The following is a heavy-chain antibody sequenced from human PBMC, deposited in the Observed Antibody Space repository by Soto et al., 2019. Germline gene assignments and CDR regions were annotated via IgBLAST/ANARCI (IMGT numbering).Heavy chain of an antibody. J-gene: IGHJ6*02. D-gene: IGHD2-2*01. CDR1: GFTFSSYA. V-gene: IGHV3-23*01. Sequence: GGSLRLSCAASGFTFSSYAINWVRQAPGKGLEWVSTISGSGDKTYYADSVKGRFTISRDNSKNTLSLQMNSLRAEDTAVYYCAKCCQSSWANMDVWGQGSTVTVSS. CDR2: ISGSGDKT. CDR3: AKCCQSSWANMDV.